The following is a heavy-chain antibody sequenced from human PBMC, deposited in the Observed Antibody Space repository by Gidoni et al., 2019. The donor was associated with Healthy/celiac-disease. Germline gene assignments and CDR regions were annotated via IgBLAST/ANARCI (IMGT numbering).Heavy chain of an antibody. CDR1: GGSISSGGYY. V-gene: IGHV4-31*03. CDR3: AGMERGYSYGLLSPL. Sequence: QVQLQESGPGLVKPSQTLSLTCTVSGGSISSGGYYWSWIRQHPGKGLEWIGYIYYSGSTYYNPSLKRRVTISVDTSKNQFSLKLSSGTAADTAGYYCAGMERGYSYGLLSPLWGQGTLVTVSS. D-gene: IGHD5-18*01. CDR2: IYYSGST. J-gene: IGHJ4*02.